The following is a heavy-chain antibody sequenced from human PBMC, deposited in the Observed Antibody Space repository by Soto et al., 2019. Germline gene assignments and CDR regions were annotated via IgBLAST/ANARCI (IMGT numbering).Heavy chain of an antibody. CDR2: IYYSGST. CDR3: ARHSRPHLIAAAGLLFDY. D-gene: IGHD6-13*01. CDR1: GGSISSSSYY. V-gene: IGHV4-39*01. Sequence: QLQLQESGPGLVKPSETLSLTCTVSGGSISSSSYYWGWILQPPGKGLEWIGSIYYSGSTYYNPSLKSLVTLSVDTSKNQFSLNLSSVTAADTAVYYCARHSRPHLIAAAGLLFDYWGQRTLFTVSS. J-gene: IGHJ4*02.